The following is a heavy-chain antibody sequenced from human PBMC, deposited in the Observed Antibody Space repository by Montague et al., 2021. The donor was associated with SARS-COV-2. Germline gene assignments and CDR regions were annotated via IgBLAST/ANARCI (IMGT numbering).Heavy chain of an antibody. CDR3: AREGGTRSSHWWGAFDS. V-gene: IGHV4-59*01. CDR2: IFYSGST. CDR1: GDSMSGYY. D-gene: IGHD2-15*01. Sequence: SETLSLTCTVSGDSMSGYYWSWVRQAPGTGLEWIGYIFYSGSTSYKPSLNSRVTISIDTSKRQFSLKLTSVTAADTAVYFCAREGGTRSSHWWGAFDSWGHGALRTVCS. J-gene: IGHJ5*01.